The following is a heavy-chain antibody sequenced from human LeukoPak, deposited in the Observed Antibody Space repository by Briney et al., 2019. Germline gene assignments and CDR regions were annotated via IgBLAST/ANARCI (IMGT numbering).Heavy chain of an antibody. D-gene: IGHD6-19*01. V-gene: IGHV3-21*01. Sequence: PGGSLRLSCAASGFTFSSYSMNWVRQAPGKGLEWVSSISSSSSYIYYADSVKGRFTTSRDNAKNSLYLQMNSLRAEDTAVYYCARGGEDSSGWYEHFDYWGQGTLVTVSS. CDR1: GFTFSSYS. CDR3: ARGGEDSSGWYEHFDY. J-gene: IGHJ4*02. CDR2: ISSSSSYI.